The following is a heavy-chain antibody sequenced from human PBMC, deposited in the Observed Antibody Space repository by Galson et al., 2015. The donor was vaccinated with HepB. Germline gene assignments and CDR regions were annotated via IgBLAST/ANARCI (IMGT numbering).Heavy chain of an antibody. CDR2: LVYDGGIK. D-gene: IGHD1-26*01. J-gene: IGHJ4*02. CDR1: GFRFSDYT. Sequence: SLRLSCAASGFRFSDYTMHWVRQAPGQGPEWLAILVYDGGIKYYADSVKGRFTVSRDNSKSTLYLQMNNLKVEDTAVYYCARGSEVGDTFPGFDYWGRGTLVAVS. CDR3: ARGSEVGDTFPGFDY. V-gene: IGHV3-30*04.